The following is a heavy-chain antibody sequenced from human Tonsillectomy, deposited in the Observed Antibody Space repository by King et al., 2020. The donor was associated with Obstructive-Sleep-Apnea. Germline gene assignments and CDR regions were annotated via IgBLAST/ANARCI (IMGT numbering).Heavy chain of an antibody. J-gene: IGHJ3*02. CDR1: GYTFTGYY. Sequence: QLVQSGAEVKKPGASVKVSCKASGYTFTGYYLHWVRQAPGQGLEWMGWINPNSGGTNYAQKFHGRVTMTRDTSISTAYMELSRLRADDTAVYYCASTIAVSGTDGFDIWGQGTMVTVSS. CDR2: INPNSGGT. CDR3: ASTIAVSGTDGFDI. V-gene: IGHV1-2*02. D-gene: IGHD6-19*01.